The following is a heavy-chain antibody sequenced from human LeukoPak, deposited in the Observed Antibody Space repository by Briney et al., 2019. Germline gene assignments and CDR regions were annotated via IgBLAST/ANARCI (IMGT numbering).Heavy chain of an antibody. CDR3: ARDSGGTTYYYDSSGKIDY. CDR1: GYTFTGYY. V-gene: IGHV1-2*02. Sequence: ASVKVSCKASGYTFTGYYMHWVRQAPGQGLEWMGWINPNSGGTNYAQKFQGRVTMTRDTPISTAYMELSRLRSDDTAVYYCARDSGGTTYYYDSSGKIDYWGQGTLVTVSS. J-gene: IGHJ4*02. CDR2: INPNSGGT. D-gene: IGHD3-22*01.